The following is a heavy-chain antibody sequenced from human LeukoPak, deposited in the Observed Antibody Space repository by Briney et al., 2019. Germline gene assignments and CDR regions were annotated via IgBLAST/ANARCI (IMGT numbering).Heavy chain of an antibody. CDR1: GFTFSSYA. Sequence: GGSLRLSCAASGFTFSSYAMSWVRQAPGKGLEWVSLLQTGGTTYYADSVKGRFTASRDNSKNTFYLQMSSLRVEDTAIYYCATRPTGDRSWGQGTLVTVSS. V-gene: IGHV3-66*01. D-gene: IGHD7-27*01. J-gene: IGHJ5*02. CDR3: ATRPTGDRS. CDR2: LQTGGTT.